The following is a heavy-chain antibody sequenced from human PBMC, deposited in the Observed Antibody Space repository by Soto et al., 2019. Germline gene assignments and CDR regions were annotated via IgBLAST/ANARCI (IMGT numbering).Heavy chain of an antibody. CDR1: GGSFSGYY. D-gene: IGHD3-3*01. Sequence: SETLSLTCAVYGGSFSGYYWSWIRQPPGKGLEWIGEINHSGSTNYNPSLKSRVTISVDTSKNQFSLKLSSVTAADTAVYYCAIGGGLYYDFWSPNPPMDVWGQGTTVTVSS. CDR3: AIGGGLYYDFWSPNPPMDV. J-gene: IGHJ6*02. V-gene: IGHV4-34*01. CDR2: INHSGST.